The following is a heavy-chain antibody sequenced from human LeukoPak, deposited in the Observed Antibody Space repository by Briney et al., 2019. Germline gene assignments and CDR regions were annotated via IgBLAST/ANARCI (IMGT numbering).Heavy chain of an antibody. V-gene: IGHV3-23*01. J-gene: IGHJ4*02. D-gene: IGHD6-13*01. CDR1: GFTFSNYD. CDR2: ISGGGPST. Sequence: GGSLRLSCVASGFTFSNYDMSWVRQAPGKGLEWVSLISGGGPSTYYTDSVKGRFTISRDNSKNTLYLQMDSLSAEDTAVYYCAKPVPSSGFAVDYWGQGSLVTVSS. CDR3: AKPVPSSGFAVDY.